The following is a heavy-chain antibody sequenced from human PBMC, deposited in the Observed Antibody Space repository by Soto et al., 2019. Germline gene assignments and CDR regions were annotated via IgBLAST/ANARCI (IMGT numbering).Heavy chain of an antibody. CDR2: IYYSGST. V-gene: IGHV4-31*03. CDR1: GGSISSGGYY. J-gene: IGHJ5*02. CDR3: ARKSKAVAGYNWFDP. D-gene: IGHD6-19*01. Sequence: QVQLQESGPGLVKPSQTLSLTCTVSGGSISSGGYYWSWIRQHPGKGLEWIGYIYYSGSTYYNPSLKSRVTISVDTSKNQYSLKLSSVTAADTAVYYCARKSKAVAGYNWFDPWGQGTLVTVSS.